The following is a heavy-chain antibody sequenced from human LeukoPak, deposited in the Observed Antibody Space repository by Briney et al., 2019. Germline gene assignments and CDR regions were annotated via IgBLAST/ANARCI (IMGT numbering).Heavy chain of an antibody. D-gene: IGHD3-16*02. CDR2: IYYSGST. CDR3: ARGYHSEYVWGSYRYTGELDY. CDR1: GGSISSYY. Sequence: ASETLSLTCTVSGGSISSYYWSWIRQPPGKGLEWIGYIYYSGSTNYNPSLKSRVTISVDTSKNQFSLKLSSVTAADTAVYYCARGYHSEYVWGSYRYTGELDYWGQGTLVTVSS. J-gene: IGHJ4*02. V-gene: IGHV4-59*12.